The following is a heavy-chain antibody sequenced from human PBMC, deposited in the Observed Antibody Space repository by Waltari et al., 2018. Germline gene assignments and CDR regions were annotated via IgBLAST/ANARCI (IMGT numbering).Heavy chain of an antibody. CDR2: IIPILGTA. CDR3: ARGGYYYDSSGYQFDY. J-gene: IGHJ4*02. V-gene: IGHV1-69*05. D-gene: IGHD3-22*01. CDR1: GGTFSSYA. Sequence: QVQLVQSGAEVKKPGSSVKVSCKASGGTFSSYAISWVRQAPGQGLEWMGGIIPILGTANYAQKFQGRVTITTDESTSTAYMELSSLRSEDTAVYYCARGGYYYDSSGYQFDYWGQGTLVTVSS.